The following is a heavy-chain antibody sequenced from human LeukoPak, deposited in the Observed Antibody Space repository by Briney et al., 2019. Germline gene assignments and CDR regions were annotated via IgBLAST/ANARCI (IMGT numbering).Heavy chain of an antibody. CDR2: IYYSGST. CDR1: GGSISSYY. D-gene: IGHD6-19*01. CDR3: ARERGWYPDY. V-gene: IGHV4-59*06. Sequence: SETLSLTCTVSGGSISSYYWSWIRQPPGKGLEWIGYIYYSGSTYYNPSLKSRVTISVDTSKNQFSLKLSSVTAADTAVYYCARERGWYPDYWGQGTLVTVSS. J-gene: IGHJ4*02.